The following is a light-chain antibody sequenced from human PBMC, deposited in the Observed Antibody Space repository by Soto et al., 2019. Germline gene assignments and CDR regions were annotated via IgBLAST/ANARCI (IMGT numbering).Light chain of an antibody. CDR3: SSYTSSSTLI. CDR2: EVS. J-gene: IGLJ2*01. Sequence: QSALTQPASVSGSPGQSITISCTGTSSDVGGYNYVSWYQQHPGKAPTVMIYEVSNRPSGVSNRFSGSKSGNTASLTISGLQAEDEADYYCSSYTSSSTLIFGGGTKVTVL. V-gene: IGLV2-14*01. CDR1: SSDVGGYNY.